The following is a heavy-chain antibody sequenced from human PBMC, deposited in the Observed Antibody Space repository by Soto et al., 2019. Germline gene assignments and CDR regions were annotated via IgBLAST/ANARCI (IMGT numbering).Heavy chain of an antibody. CDR3: AKISGRKTTIDY. Sequence: SLRLSCAASGFTFSSYGMHWVRQAPGKGLEWVAVISYDGSNKYYADSVKGRFTISRDNSKNTLYLQMNSLRAEDTAVYYCAKISGRKTTIDYWGQGTLVTVSS. D-gene: IGHD1-1*01. CDR2: ISYDGSNK. V-gene: IGHV3-30*18. CDR1: GFTFSSYG. J-gene: IGHJ4*02.